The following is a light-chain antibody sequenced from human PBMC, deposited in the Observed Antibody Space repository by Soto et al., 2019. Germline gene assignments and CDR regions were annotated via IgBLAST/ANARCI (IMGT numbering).Light chain of an antibody. CDR1: SSDVGGYNY. J-gene: IGLJ2*01. CDR3: PSYTSSSPPLV. V-gene: IGLV2-14*01. Sequence: QSALTQPASVSGSPGQSITISCTGTSSDVGGYNYVSWYQQHPGKAPKLMIYDVTNRPSGVSNRFSGSKSGNTASLTLSGLRAGDGADYHCPSYTSSSPPLVSGGGTKPPVL. CDR2: DVT.